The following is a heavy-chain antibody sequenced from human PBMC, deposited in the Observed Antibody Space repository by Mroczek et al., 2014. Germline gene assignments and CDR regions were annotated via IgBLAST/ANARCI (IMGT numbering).Heavy chain of an antibody. Sequence: QVQLQQWGPGLVKPSETLSLTCTVSGVSISNSGYYWGWIRQPPGKGLEWIGSIYYSGGSYYNPSLKSRVTMSVDTSKQQFSLKLSSVTAADTAVYYCARHDLGSRLYSYDYWAREPGHRLL. CDR2: IYYSGGS. CDR3: ARHDLGSRLYSYDY. CDR1: GVSISNSGYY. V-gene: IGHV4-39*01. J-gene: IGHJ4*02. D-gene: IGHD3-22*01.